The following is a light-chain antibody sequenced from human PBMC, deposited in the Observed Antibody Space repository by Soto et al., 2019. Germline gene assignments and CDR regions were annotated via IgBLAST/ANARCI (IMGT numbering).Light chain of an antibody. CDR1: QIVSRN. CDR3: QQYNGWPYT. CDR2: GAS. J-gene: IGKJ2*01. V-gene: IGKV3-15*01. Sequence: EIVMTQSPATLSESPGERATLSCWASQIVSRNLAWYRQKPGQAPRLLIYGASTRATATPARFSGSGSGTEFTLTISSLQSEDFAVYYCQQYNGWPYTFGQGTKLEIK.